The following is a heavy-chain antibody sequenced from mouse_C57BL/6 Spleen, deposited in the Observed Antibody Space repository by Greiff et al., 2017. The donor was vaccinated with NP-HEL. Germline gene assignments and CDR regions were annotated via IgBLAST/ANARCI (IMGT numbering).Heavy chain of an antibody. D-gene: IGHD2-3*01. Sequence: VQLVESGAELARPGASVKMSCKASGYTFTSYTMHWVKQRPGQGLEWIGYINPSSGYTKYNQKFKDKATLTADKSSSTAYTQLSSLTSEDSAVYYCAKGPDGYYVWGQGTLVTVSA. CDR2: INPSSGYT. J-gene: IGHJ3*01. CDR1: GYTFTSYT. CDR3: AKGPDGYYV. V-gene: IGHV1-4*01.